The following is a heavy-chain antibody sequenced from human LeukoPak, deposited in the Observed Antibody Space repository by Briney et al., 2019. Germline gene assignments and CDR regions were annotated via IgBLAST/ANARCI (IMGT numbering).Heavy chain of an antibody. Sequence: SETLSLTCTVSGGSIRSSSYYWGWIRQPPGKGLEWIGNIYYSGSTYYNPSLKSRVTISVDTSKNQFSLKLNSVTAADTAVYYCARHQEYYYDSSGYFDYWGHGTLVTVSS. CDR3: ARHQEYYYDSSGYFDY. CDR1: GGSIRSSSYY. J-gene: IGHJ4*01. D-gene: IGHD3-22*01. V-gene: IGHV4-39*01. CDR2: IYYSGST.